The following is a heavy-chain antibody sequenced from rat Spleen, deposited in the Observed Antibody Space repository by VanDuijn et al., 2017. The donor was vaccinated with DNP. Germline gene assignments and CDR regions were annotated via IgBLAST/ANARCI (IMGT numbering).Heavy chain of an antibody. CDR2: ISNSGGST. J-gene: IGHJ2*01. CDR1: GFTFSNYD. CDR3: ASRRGYFDY. D-gene: IGHD1-11*01. V-gene: IGHV5-25*01. Sequence: EVQLVESGGDLVQPGRSLKLSCAASGFTFSNYDMAWVRQAPTHGLEWVASISNSGGSTYYRDSVQGRFTVSRDNAKSTLYLQMDSLRSEDTATYYCASRRGYFDYWGQGVMVTVSS.